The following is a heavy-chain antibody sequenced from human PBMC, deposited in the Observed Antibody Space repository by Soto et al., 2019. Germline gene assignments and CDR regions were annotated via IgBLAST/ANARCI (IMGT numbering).Heavy chain of an antibody. CDR1: GFTISSYA. CDR2: ISGSGGST. J-gene: IGHJ6*02. Sequence: EVQLLESGGGLVQPGGSLRLSCAASGFTISSYAMSWVRQAPGKGLEWVSAISGSGGSTYYADSVKGRFTISRDNSKNTLYLQMNSLRAEDTAVYYCAKGFRGDYYYGMDVWGQGTTVTVSS. CDR3: AKGFRGDYYYGMDV. D-gene: IGHD4-17*01. V-gene: IGHV3-23*01.